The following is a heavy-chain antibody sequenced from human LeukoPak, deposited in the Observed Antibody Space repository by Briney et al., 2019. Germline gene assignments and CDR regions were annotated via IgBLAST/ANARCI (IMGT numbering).Heavy chain of an antibody. D-gene: IGHD2-2*01. J-gene: IGHJ4*02. CDR2: IIPIFGTA. Sequence: SVKVSCRASGGTFSSYAISWVLQAPGQGLEWMGGIIPIFGTANYAQKFQGRVTITEDESTSTAYMELSSMRSEDTAVYYCARANCSSTSCYRGRFDYWGQGTLVTVSS. CDR1: GGTFSSYA. CDR3: ARANCSSTSCYRGRFDY. V-gene: IGHV1-69*01.